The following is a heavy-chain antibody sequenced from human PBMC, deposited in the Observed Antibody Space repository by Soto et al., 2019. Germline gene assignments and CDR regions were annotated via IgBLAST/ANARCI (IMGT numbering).Heavy chain of an antibody. CDR3: ASGRTHYYDSSGLNLLDY. V-gene: IGHV3-11*06. J-gene: IGHJ4*02. D-gene: IGHD3-22*01. Sequence: GGSLRLSCAASGFTFSDYYMSWIRQAPGKGLEWVSYISSSSRYTNYADSVKGRFTISRDNAKNSLYLQMNSLRAEDTAVYYCASGRTHYYDSSGLNLLDYWGQGTRVTVSS. CDR1: GFTFSDYY. CDR2: ISSSSRYT.